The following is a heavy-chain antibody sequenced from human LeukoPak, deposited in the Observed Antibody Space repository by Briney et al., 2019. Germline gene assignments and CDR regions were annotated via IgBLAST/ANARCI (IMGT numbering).Heavy chain of an antibody. CDR3: ARGEQTTVTDYYYYYGMDV. CDR2: IYYSGST. CDR1: GGSISSYY. Sequence: SETLSLTCTVSGGSISSYYWSWIRQPPGKGLEWIGYIYYSGSTNYNPSLKSRVTISVGTSKNQFSLKLSSVTAADTAVYYCARGEQTTVTDYYYYYGMDVWGKGTTVTVSS. J-gene: IGHJ6*04. D-gene: IGHD4-17*01. V-gene: IGHV4-59*01.